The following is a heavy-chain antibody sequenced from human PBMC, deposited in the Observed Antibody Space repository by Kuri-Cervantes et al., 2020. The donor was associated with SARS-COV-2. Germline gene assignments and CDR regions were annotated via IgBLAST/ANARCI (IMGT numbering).Heavy chain of an antibody. CDR1: GGTFSSYA. J-gene: IGHJ4*02. V-gene: IGHV1-69*13. CDR3: ARSAESGGFGELLVDY. Sequence: SVKVSCKASGGTFSSYAISWVRQAPGQGHEWMGGIIPTIGTPNYAQKFQGRVTITADESTSTGYLELSSLRSEDTAVYYCARSAESGGFGELLVDYWGQGTLVTVSS. D-gene: IGHD3-10*01. CDR2: IIPTIGTP.